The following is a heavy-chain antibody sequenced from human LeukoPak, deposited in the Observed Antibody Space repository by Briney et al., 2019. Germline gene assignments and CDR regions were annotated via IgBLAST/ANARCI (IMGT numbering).Heavy chain of an antibody. CDR1: GGSISSYY. J-gene: IGHJ5*02. V-gene: IGHV4-4*07. D-gene: IGHD6-13*01. CDR3: ASQRRYSSSWYLFDP. CDR2: IYTSGST. Sequence: SETLSLTCTVSGGSISSYYWNWIRQPAGKGLEWIGRIYTSGSTNYNPPLKSRVTISVDTSKNQFSLKLSSVTAADTVVYYCASQRRYSSSWYLFDPWGQGTLVTVSS.